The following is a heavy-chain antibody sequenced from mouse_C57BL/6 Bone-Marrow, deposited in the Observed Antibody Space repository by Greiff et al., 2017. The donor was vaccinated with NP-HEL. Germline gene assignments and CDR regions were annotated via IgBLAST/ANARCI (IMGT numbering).Heavy chain of an antibody. CDR2: INPYNGGT. Sequence: EVQLQQSGPVLVKPGASVKMSCKASGYTFTDYYMNWVKQSHGKSLEWIGVINPYNGGTSYNQKFKGKATLTVDKSSSTAYMELNSLTSEDSAVYYCARRLRPWFAYWGQGTLVTVSA. J-gene: IGHJ3*01. D-gene: IGHD3-2*02. CDR3: ARRLRPWFAY. V-gene: IGHV1-19*01. CDR1: GYTFTDYY.